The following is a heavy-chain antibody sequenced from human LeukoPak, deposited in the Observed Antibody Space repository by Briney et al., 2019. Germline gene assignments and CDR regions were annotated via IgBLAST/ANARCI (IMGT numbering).Heavy chain of an antibody. CDR3: ARVRLNDILTGYYTGAYYFDY. Sequence: GGSLRLSCAASGFTFSDYYMSWIRQAPGKRLERVSYISRISSYTNYADSVKGRFTISRDNANNSLYLQMNSLRAEDTAVYYCARVRLNDILTGYYTGAYYFDYWGQGTLVTVSS. D-gene: IGHD3-9*01. CDR2: ISRISSYT. J-gene: IGHJ4*02. V-gene: IGHV3-11*06. CDR1: GFTFSDYY.